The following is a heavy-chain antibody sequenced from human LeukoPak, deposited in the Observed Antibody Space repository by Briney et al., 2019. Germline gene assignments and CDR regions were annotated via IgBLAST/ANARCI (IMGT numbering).Heavy chain of an antibody. CDR2: IHSAGTV. J-gene: IGHJ4*02. D-gene: IGHD4-17*01. Sequence: GGSLRLSCAASGFTVSTNYISWVRQAPGKGLEWVSIIHSAGTVFYADSVKGRFTISRDSSRNTVYLLLNNVRAEDTAMYYCAAAPTVTTIFGDWGQAPLVT. V-gene: IGHV3-53*01. CDR1: GFTVSTNY. CDR3: AAAPTVTTIFGD.